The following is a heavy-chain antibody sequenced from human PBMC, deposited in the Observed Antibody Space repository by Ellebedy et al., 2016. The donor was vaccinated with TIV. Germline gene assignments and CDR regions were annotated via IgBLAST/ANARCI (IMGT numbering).Heavy chain of an antibody. CDR2: ISYDGSNK. CDR3: AKISFYGSGSYERDGFDY. D-gene: IGHD3-10*01. CDR1: GFTFSSYA. Sequence: GGSLRLSCAASGFTFSSYAMHWVRQAPGKGLEWVAVISYDGSNKYYADSVKGRFTISRDNSKNTLYLQMNSLRAEDTAVYYCAKISFYGSGSYERDGFDYWGQGTLVTVSS. J-gene: IGHJ4*02. V-gene: IGHV3-30-3*02.